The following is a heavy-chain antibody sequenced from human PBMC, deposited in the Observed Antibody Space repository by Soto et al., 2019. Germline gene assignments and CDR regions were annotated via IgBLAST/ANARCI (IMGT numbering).Heavy chain of an antibody. CDR3: ASPYFSWPATFGY. J-gene: IGHJ4*02. Sequence: GGSLILSCAASGFTFSSYWMHWVSQAPGKGLVWVSRINSDGSSTSYADSVKGRFTISRDNAKNTLYLQMNSLRAEDTAVYYCASPYFSWPATFGYWGQGTPVTVSS. D-gene: IGHD3-10*01. CDR2: INSDGSST. V-gene: IGHV3-74*01. CDR1: GFTFSSYW.